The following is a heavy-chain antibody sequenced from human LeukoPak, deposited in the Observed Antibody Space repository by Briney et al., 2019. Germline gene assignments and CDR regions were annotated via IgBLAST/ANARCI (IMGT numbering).Heavy chain of an antibody. CDR2: IYYSGST. V-gene: IGHV4-39*01. Sequence: SETLSLTCTVSGGSISSSSYYWGWIRQPPGKGLEWIGNIYYSGSTYYNPSLRSRVTISVDTSKNQFSLKLSSVTAADTAVYYCVRRSDLTTNVDYWGQGTLVTVSS. CDR1: GGSISSSSYY. J-gene: IGHJ4*02. D-gene: IGHD2-15*01. CDR3: VRRSDLTTNVDY.